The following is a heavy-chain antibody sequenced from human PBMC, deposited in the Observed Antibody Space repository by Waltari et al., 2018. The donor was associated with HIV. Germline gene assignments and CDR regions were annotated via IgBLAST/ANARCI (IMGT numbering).Heavy chain of an antibody. J-gene: IGHJ4*02. CDR1: GLTFTTYS. CDR2: ISSTSSNI. Sequence: DVQLVESGGGLVQPGGSLRLSCAASGLTFTTYSMSWVRQAPGKGAEWLSYISSTSSNIYYADSVRGRFTISRDNAKNSLYLQMNSLRAEDTAVYYCATAGGHSYSYWFDFWGQGSLVTVSS. V-gene: IGHV3-48*01. CDR3: ATAGGHSYSYWFDF. D-gene: IGHD5-18*01.